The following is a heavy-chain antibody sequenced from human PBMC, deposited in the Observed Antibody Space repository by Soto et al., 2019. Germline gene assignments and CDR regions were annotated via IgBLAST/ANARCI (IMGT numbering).Heavy chain of an antibody. J-gene: IGHJ6*02. CDR3: ARVRDIAAAGTLYGLDV. D-gene: IGHD6-13*01. Sequence: GPEKGSCKASGYTLTSYGMDLGVQAPRERVEWMGWINAGNGNTKYSQKFQGRVTITRDTSASTAYMELSSLRSEDTAVYYCARVRDIAAAGTLYGLDVWGQGTTVTVSS. CDR2: INAGNGNT. CDR1: GYTLTSYG. V-gene: IGHV1-3*01.